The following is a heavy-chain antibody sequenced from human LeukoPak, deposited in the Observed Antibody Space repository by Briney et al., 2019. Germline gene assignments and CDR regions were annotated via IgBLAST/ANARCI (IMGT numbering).Heavy chain of an antibody. CDR2: IIPIFGTA. J-gene: IGHJ5*02. CDR1: GGTFSSYA. D-gene: IGHD5-18*01. Sequence: SVKVSCKASGGTFSSYAISWVRQAPGQGLEWMGGIIPIFGTANYAQKFQGRVTITADKSTSTAYMERSSLRSEDTAVYYCARAEDTAIMGENWFDPWGQGTLVTVSS. V-gene: IGHV1-69*06. CDR3: ARAEDTAIMGENWFDP.